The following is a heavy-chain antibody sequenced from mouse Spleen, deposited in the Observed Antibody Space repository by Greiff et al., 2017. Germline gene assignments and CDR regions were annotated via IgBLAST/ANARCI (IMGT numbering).Heavy chain of an antibody. CDR2: IWAGGST. Sequence: VMLVESGPGLVAPSQSLSITCTVSGFSLTSYGVHWVRQPSGKGLEWLGVIWAGGSTNYNSALMSRLSISKDNSKSQVFLKMNSLQTDDTAMYYCARDQGMITTVFDYWGQGTTLTVSS. J-gene: IGHJ2*01. D-gene: IGHD2-4*01. CDR3: ARDQGMITTVFDY. V-gene: IGHV2-9*02. CDR1: GFSLTSYG.